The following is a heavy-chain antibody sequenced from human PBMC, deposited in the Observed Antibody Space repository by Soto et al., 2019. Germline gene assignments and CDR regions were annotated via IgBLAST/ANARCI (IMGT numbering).Heavy chain of an antibody. V-gene: IGHV5-51*07. J-gene: IGHJ6*02. Sequence: GESLKISCKGSGYRFTSYWIGWVHQMPGKNLEWMGIIYPGDSDTRYSPSFQGQVTISADKSISTAYLQWSSLKASDTAMYYCAGGGVRFFITRARDCYGMDVWSQGTTVTVSS. D-gene: IGHD3-10*01. CDR1: GYRFTSYW. CDR2: IYPGDSDT. CDR3: AGGGVRFFITRARDCYGMDV.